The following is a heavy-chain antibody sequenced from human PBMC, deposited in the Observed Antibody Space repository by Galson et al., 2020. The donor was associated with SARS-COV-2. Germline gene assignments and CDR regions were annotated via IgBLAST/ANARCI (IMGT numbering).Heavy chain of an antibody. Sequence: GESPKISCAAPGFPYSRYAMHLVRQAPGKGPEWVSSISPRTFSTYHADSLKGRFTISRDNSKNTLSLKMNSLRADDTAIYYCAKHGETYSNDGYMDYWGQGTLVTVSS. J-gene: IGHJ4*02. D-gene: IGHD6-13*01. CDR2: ISPRTFST. CDR1: GFPYSRYA. V-gene: IGHV3-23*01. CDR3: AKHGETYSNDGYMDY.